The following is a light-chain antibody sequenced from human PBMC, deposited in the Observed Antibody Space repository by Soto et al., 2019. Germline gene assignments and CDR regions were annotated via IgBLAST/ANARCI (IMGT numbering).Light chain of an antibody. CDR2: RAS. CDR3: HQYHNLWA. J-gene: IGKJ1*01. Sequence: ILMTQSPATVSVSPGESATMSCRASQDVYYNVSWYQHRPGQAPRLLIYRASTWAPGVPARFSGSGSGTEFTLTISILQPEDCTVYSCHQYHNLWAFGQGTKVEI. V-gene: IGKV3-15*01. CDR1: QDVYYN.